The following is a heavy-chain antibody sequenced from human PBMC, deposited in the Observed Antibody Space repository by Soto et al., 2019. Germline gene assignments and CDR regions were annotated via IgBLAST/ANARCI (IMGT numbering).Heavy chain of an antibody. CDR1: GYTLTELS. CDR2: LDHEDGKT. Sequence: QVQLVQSGAEVKKPGASVKVSCKVSGYTLTELSMHWVRQAPGKGLECMGGLDHEDGKTIYAQKFQGRVNINEHTSTDPAYMELSSLRSEDTAVYYCAPATVRVGSFDYWGQGTLVTVSS. V-gene: IGHV1-24*01. CDR3: APATVRVGSFDY. D-gene: IGHD1-26*01. J-gene: IGHJ4*02.